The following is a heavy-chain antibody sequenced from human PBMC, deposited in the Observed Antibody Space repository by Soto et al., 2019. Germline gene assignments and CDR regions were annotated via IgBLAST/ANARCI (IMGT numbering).Heavy chain of an antibody. CDR2: ISSSNSYI. Sequence: GSLGLFCVAIGVTSSSYSMNLVRQALGKGLEWVKAISSSNSYIYYADSVKGRFTISRDNAKNSLYLQMNSLGAEDTAVYYCASGQRGSITIFGVVNQNWFDPWGQGTLVTV. V-gene: IGHV3-21*01. J-gene: IGHJ5*02. D-gene: IGHD3-3*01. CDR1: GVTSSSYS. CDR3: ASGQRGSITIFGVVNQNWFDP.